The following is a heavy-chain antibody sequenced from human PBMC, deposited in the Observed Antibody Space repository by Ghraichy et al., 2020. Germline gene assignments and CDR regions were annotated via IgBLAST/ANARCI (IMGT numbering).Heavy chain of an antibody. J-gene: IGHJ4*02. CDR1: GFTVSSDY. Sequence: GGSRRLSCAASGFTVSSDYMNWVRQAPGRGLEWVSTICSDVDGCGTKYADSVKGRFTISRDNSKNTLDLQMNYLRAEDTAVYYCVRHDYLENWGQGTLVTVSS. CDR2: ICSDVDGCGT. D-gene: IGHD4-11*01. V-gene: IGHV3-53*01. CDR3: VRHDYLEN.